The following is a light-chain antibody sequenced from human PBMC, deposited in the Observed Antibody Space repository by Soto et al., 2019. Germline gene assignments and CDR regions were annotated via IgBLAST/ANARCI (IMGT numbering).Light chain of an antibody. Sequence: QSALTQPPSVSGAPGQRVTISCTGSTSNIGAGYDVHWYHQLPGTAPKLLVYGNNNRPSGVPDRFSGSRSGTSASLAITGLQAEDEADYYCQSYDSNLSGVVFGGGTKLTVL. V-gene: IGLV1-40*01. CDR3: QSYDSNLSGVV. CDR1: TSNIGAGYD. CDR2: GNN. J-gene: IGLJ2*01.